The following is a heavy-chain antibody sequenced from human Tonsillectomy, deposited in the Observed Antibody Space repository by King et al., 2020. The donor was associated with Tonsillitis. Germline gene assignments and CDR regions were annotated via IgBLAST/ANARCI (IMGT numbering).Heavy chain of an antibody. CDR3: ARRELGATPLFDY. CDR1: GGSISSSSYY. D-gene: IGHD1-26*01. V-gene: IGHV4-39*01. J-gene: IGHJ4*02. Sequence: LQLQESGPGLVKPSETLSLTCTVSGGSISSSSYYWGWIRQPPGKGLEWIGSIYYSGSTYYNPSLKSRVTISVDTSKNQFSLKLSSVTAADTAVYYCARRELGATPLFDYWGQGTLVTVSS. CDR2: IYYSGST.